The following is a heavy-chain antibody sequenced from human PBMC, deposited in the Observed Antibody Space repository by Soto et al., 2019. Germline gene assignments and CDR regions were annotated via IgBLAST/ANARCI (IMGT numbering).Heavy chain of an antibody. D-gene: IGHD6-19*01. CDR1: GGSVSSGHYY. CDR3: ARSGAGSGWL. V-gene: IGHV4-61*01. CDR2: ISYTGST. J-gene: IGHJ4*02. Sequence: QVQLQESGPGLVRPSETLSLTCTVSGGSVSSGHYYWSWSRKPPGKGLEWIGYISYTGSTNYNPSLTSRVTISVDTSKNQFSLKMNSVPAADTAVYYCARSGAGSGWLGGQGTLVTVSS.